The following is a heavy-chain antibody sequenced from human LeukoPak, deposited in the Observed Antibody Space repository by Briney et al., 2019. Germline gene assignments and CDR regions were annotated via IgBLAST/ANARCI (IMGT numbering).Heavy chain of an antibody. J-gene: IGHJ4*02. CDR1: GYTFTGYY. V-gene: IGHV1-2*02. CDR2: IKPKSDDT. CDR3: ARDMEGYCGSTSCRFDF. Sequence: VKVSCKGFGYTFTGYYIHWVGQAPGQGLEWMGWIKPKSDDTKFAQKFQGRVTMTRDTSISTAYMELSSLRSDDTDVYYGARDMEGYCGSTSCRFDFWGQGTLLTVSP. D-gene: IGHD2-2*01.